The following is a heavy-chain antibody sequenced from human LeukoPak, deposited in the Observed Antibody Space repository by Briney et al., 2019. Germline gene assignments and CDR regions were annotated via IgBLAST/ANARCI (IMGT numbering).Heavy chain of an antibody. J-gene: IGHJ4*02. Sequence: SETLSLTCTVSGGSISSSSYYWGWIRQPPGKGLEWIGSIYYSGSTYYNPSLKSRVTISVDTSKNQFSLKLSSVTAADTAVYYCARVSLKGGGSYFDYWGQGTLVTVSS. V-gene: IGHV4-39*07. CDR2: IYYSGST. CDR1: GGSISSSSYY. CDR3: ARVSLKGGGSYFDY. D-gene: IGHD1-26*01.